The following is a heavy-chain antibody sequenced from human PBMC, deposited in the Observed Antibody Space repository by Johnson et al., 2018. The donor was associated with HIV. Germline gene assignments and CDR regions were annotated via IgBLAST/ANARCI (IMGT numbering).Heavy chain of an antibody. CDR3: AGSGSSGYPDAFDI. CDR1: RFTFRIYA. Sequence: QVQLVESGGGLVQPGGSLRLSCAASRFTFRIYAMTWVRQAPGKGLEWVAVISYDGSNKYYADSVQGRFTISRDNSKNTRYLQWNSLRAEDTAVYYCAGSGSSGYPDAFDIWGQGTMVTVSS. J-gene: IGHJ3*02. CDR2: ISYDGSNK. D-gene: IGHD3-22*01. V-gene: IGHV3-30-3*01.